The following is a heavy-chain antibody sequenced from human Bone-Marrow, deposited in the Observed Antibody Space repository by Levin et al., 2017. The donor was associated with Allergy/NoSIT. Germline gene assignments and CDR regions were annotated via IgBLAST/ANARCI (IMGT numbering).Heavy chain of an antibody. V-gene: IGHV3-13*01. CDR2: IGTAGDT. J-gene: IGHJ3*02. Sequence: ETLSLTCAASGFTFSSYDMHWVRQATGKGLEWVSAIGTAGDTYYPGSVKGRFTISRENAKNSLYLQMNSLRAGDTAVYYCARARPYYDSSGYTRDAFDIWGQGTMVTVSS. CDR1: GFTFSSYD. CDR3: ARARPYYDSSGYTRDAFDI. D-gene: IGHD3-22*01.